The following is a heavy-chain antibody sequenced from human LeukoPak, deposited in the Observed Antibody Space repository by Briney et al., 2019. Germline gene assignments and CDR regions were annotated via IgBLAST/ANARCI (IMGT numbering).Heavy chain of an antibody. Sequence: PGGSLRLSCAASGFTFSSYSMNWVRQAPGKGLEWVSYIRSSSSTIYYADSVKGRFTISRDNAKNSLYLQMNSLRAEDMAVYYCARDGSGRVPEMSAPDYWGQGTLVTVSS. CDR1: GFTFSSYS. J-gene: IGHJ4*02. CDR3: ARDGSGRVPEMSAPDY. D-gene: IGHD3-10*01. V-gene: IGHV3-48*01. CDR2: IRSSSSTI.